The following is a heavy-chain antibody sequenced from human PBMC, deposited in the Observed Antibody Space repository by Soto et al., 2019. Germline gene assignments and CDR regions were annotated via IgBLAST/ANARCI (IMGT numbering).Heavy chain of an antibody. CDR3: ARGIATGQLEP. CDR1: GYTFTRYT. CDR2: INPDNGNT. D-gene: IGHD2-15*01. J-gene: IGHJ5*02. Sequence: QVQLVQSGAEVKKPGASVKISCKASGYTFTRYTMNWVRQAPGQRLEWMGWINPDNGNTKSSQKFQDRVTITRDKSASTAYMDLSRLRSEDTAVYYCARGIATGQLEPWGQGTLVTVSS. V-gene: IGHV1-3*01.